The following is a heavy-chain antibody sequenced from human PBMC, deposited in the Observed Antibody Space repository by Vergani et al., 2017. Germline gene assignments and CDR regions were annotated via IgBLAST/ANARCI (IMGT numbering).Heavy chain of an antibody. V-gene: IGHV4-31*03. J-gene: IGHJ5*02. CDR2: IYYSGST. Sequence: QVQLQESGPGLVKPSQTLSLTCTVSGGSISSGGYYWSWIRQHPGKGLEWIGYIYYSGSTYYNPSLKSRVTISVDTSKNQFSLKLSSVTAADTAVYYCAREGLYYDSSGYRGRWFDPWGQGTLVTVSS. CDR3: AREGLYYDSSGYRGRWFDP. CDR1: GGSISSGGYY. D-gene: IGHD3-22*01.